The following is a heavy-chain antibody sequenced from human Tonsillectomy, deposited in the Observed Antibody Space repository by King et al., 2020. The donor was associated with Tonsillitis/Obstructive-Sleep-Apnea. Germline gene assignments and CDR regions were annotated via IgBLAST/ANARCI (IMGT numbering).Heavy chain of an antibody. J-gene: IGHJ6*02. CDR3: ARHAHYASGHYYSESGYYYGMDV. D-gene: IGHD3-10*01. CDR2: IYYSGST. V-gene: IGHV4-59*01. CDR1: GGSISSYY. Sequence: QLQESGPGLVKPSETLSLTCTVSGGSISSYYWSWIRQPPGKGLEWIGYIYYSGSTNYNPSLKSRVTISVDTSKNQFSLKLSSVTAADTAVYYCARHAHYASGHYYSESGYYYGMDVWGQGTTVTVS.